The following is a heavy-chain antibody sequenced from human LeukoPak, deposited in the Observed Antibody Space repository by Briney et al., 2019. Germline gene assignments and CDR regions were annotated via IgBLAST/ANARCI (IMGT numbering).Heavy chain of an antibody. Sequence: SETLSLTCTVSGGSISSGGYYWSWIRQHPGKGLEWIGYIYYSGSTYYNPSLKSRVTISVDTSKNQFSLKLSSVTAADTAVYYCVRDQVTIFGVVTHDAFDIWGQGTMVTVSS. CDR3: VRDQVTIFGVVTHDAFDI. CDR1: GGSISSGGYY. J-gene: IGHJ3*02. D-gene: IGHD3-3*01. V-gene: IGHV4-31*03. CDR2: IYYSGST.